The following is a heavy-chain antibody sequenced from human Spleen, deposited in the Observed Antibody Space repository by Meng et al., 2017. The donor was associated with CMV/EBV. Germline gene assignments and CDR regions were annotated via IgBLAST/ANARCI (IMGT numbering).Heavy chain of an antibody. CDR2: IIPNNGGT. CDR1: GYTFTDSY. V-gene: IGHV1-2*02. CDR3: ARDNNWGPDY. Sequence: ASVKVSCKASGYTFTDSYIHWVRQAPGQGLEWMGWIIPNNGGTDYAQQFQGRVTLTRDTSINTGYMELTRLTSDDTAVYYCARDNNWGPDYWGQGTLVTVSS. J-gene: IGHJ4*02. D-gene: IGHD7-27*01.